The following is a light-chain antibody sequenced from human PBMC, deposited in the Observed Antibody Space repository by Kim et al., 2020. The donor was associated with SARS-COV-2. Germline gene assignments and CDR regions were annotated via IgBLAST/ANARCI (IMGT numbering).Light chain of an antibody. CDR3: QQYGSSPRT. CDR2: GAS. J-gene: IGKJ2*01. CDR1: QSVSRSY. Sequence: SPGERATLSCRASQSVSRSYLAWYQQKPGQAPRLLIYGASSRATGIPDRCSGSGYGTDFTLTISRLEPEDCAVYYCQQYGSSPRTFGQGTKLEI. V-gene: IGKV3-20*01.